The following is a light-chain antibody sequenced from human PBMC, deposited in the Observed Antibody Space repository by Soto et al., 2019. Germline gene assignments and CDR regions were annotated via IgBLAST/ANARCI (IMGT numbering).Light chain of an antibody. V-gene: IGLV6-57*01. CDR1: SGSIASNS. Sequence: NFMLTQPHSVSESPGKTVTISCTRSSGSIASNSVQWYQQRPGSSPTTVIYEDNQRPSGVPDRFSGSIDSSSNSASLTISGLKTEDEADYYCQSYDSIGVFGGGTKLTVL. CDR3: QSYDSIGV. CDR2: EDN. J-gene: IGLJ3*02.